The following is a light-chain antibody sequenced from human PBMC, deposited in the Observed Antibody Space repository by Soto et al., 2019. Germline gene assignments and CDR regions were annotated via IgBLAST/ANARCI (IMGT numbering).Light chain of an antibody. Sequence: EIVMTQSPATLSVSPGERATLSCRASQSVSSNLAWYQQKPGQAPRLLISGASTRGTGIPARLSGSGSGTEFTLTISSLQSEDFAVYYCQQYNNWAPFTFGPGTKVDIK. CDR3: QQYNNWAPFT. J-gene: IGKJ3*01. V-gene: IGKV3-15*01. CDR1: QSVSSN. CDR2: GAS.